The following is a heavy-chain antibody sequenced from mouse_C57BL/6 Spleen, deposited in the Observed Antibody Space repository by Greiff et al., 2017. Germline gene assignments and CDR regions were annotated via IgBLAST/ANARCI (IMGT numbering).Heavy chain of an antibody. CDR1: GFTFSSYG. CDR3: ARHRTKERYFDV. CDR2: ISSGGSYT. J-gene: IGHJ1*03. Sequence: EVHLVESGGDLVKPGGSLKLSCAASGFTFSSYGMSWVRQTPDKRLEWVATISSGGSYTYYPDSVKGRFTISRDNAKNTLYLQMSSLKSEDTAMYYCARHRTKERYFDVWGTGTTVTVSS. D-gene: IGHD1-3*01. V-gene: IGHV5-6*01.